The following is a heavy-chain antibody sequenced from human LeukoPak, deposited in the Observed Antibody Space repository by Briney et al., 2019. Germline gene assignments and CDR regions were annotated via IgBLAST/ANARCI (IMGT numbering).Heavy chain of an antibody. D-gene: IGHD3-22*01. Sequence: ASVKVSCKVSGYTLTELSMHWVRQAPGKGLEWMGGFDPEDGETIYAQKFQGRVTMTEDTSTDTAYMELSSLRSEDTAVYYCATEKKTYYYDSSGYYYGYFQHWGQGTLVTVSS. V-gene: IGHV1-24*01. CDR1: GYTLTELS. CDR3: ATEKKTYYYDSSGYYYGYFQH. J-gene: IGHJ1*01. CDR2: FDPEDGET.